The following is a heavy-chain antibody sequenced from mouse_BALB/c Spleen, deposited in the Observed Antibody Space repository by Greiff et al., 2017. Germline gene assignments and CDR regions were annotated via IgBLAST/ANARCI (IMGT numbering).Heavy chain of an antibody. CDR2: ISNGGGST. J-gene: IGHJ4*01. CDR3: ARVGGSPLDY. Sequence: EVQLVESGGGLVQPGGSLKLSCAASGFTFSSYTMSWVRQTPEKRLEWVAYISNGGGSTYYPDSVKGRFTISRDNARNILYLQMSSLRSEDTAMYYCARVGGSPLDYWGQGTSVTVSS. V-gene: IGHV5-12-2*01. CDR1: GFTFSSYT. D-gene: IGHD1-1*02.